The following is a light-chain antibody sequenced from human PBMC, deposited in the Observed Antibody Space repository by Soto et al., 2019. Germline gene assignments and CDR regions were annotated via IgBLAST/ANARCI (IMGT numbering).Light chain of an antibody. CDR1: QDISNY. V-gene: IGKV1-33*01. CDR2: DAS. J-gene: IGKJ4*01. CDR3: QQHGNLPPLT. Sequence: DIQMTQSPSSLSASVGDRVTITCQASQDISNYLNWYQQKPGKAPKLLIYDASNLETGVPSRFSGSGSGTDFTFIISSLLPEDIAAYYYQQHGNLPPLTFGGGTKVEIK.